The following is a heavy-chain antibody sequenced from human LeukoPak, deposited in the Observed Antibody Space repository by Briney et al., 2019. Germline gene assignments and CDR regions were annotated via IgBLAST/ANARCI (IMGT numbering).Heavy chain of an antibody. CDR1: GFTFSSYA. D-gene: IGHD4-17*01. CDR2: ISGSSGST. CDR3: AKNLITLLSTVTTDY. J-gene: IGHJ4*02. V-gene: IGHV3-23*01. Sequence: GASLRLSCAASGFTFSSYAMSWVRQAPGKGLEWVSAISGSSGSTYYADSVRGRFTISRDNSKNTLYLQMNSLRAEDTAVYYCAKNLITLLSTVTTDYWGQGTLVTVSS.